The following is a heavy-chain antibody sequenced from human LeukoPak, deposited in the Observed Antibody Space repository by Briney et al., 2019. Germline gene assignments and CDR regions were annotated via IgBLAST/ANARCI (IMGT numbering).Heavy chain of an antibody. Sequence: SETLSLTRTVSGGTISRYYWGWIRHPPGEGLGWIGYIYYSGSSNYNPSLKSRVTISVDASKNQFSLKLSSVTAADTAVYYWSRGMGNGWYTYYFDYWGQGTLVTVSS. CDR3: SRGMGNGWYTYYFDY. J-gene: IGHJ4*02. CDR2: IYYSGSS. CDR1: GGTISRYY. D-gene: IGHD6-19*01. V-gene: IGHV4-59*01.